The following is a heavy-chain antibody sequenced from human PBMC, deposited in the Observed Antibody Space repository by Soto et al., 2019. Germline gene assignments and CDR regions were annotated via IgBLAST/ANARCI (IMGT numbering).Heavy chain of an antibody. Sequence: GASVKVSCKASGFTFTSSAVQWVRQARGQRLEWIGWIVVGSGNTNYAQKFQGRVTITRDMSTSTAYMELSSLRSEDTAVYYCAAHCSGGSCHHYGGNLDTFDYWGQGTLVTVSS. CDR1: GFTFTSSA. D-gene: IGHD2-15*01. CDR3: AAHCSGGSCHHYGGNLDTFDY. V-gene: IGHV1-58*01. J-gene: IGHJ4*02. CDR2: IVVGSGNT.